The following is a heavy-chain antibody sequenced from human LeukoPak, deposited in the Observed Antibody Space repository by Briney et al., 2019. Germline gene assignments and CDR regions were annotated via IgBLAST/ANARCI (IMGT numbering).Heavy chain of an antibody. V-gene: IGHV1-18*01. CDR3: ARDGQYDSSGYYLYYFDY. CDR1: GYTFTSYG. CDR2: ISAYNGNT. J-gene: IGHJ4*02. D-gene: IGHD3-22*01. Sequence: ASVKVSCKASGYTFTSYGISWVRQAPGQGLEWMGWISAYNGNTNYAQKLQGRVTMTTDTSTSTAYMELRSLRSDDTAVYYCARDGQYDSSGYYLYYFDYWGQGTLVTVSS.